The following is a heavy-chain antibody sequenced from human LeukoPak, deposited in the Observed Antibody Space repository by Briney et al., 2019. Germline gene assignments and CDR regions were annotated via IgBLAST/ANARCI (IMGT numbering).Heavy chain of an antibody. Sequence: ASVKVSCKASGYTFTGYYMHWVRQAPGQGLEWMGWVNPDSGGTNYAQKFQGRVTMTRDTSISTAYMELSRLRSDDTAVYYCARGIEEYQLLTDYWGQGTLVTVSS. CDR3: ARGIEEYQLLTDY. V-gene: IGHV1-2*02. D-gene: IGHD2-2*01. CDR1: GYTFTGYY. CDR2: VNPDSGGT. J-gene: IGHJ4*02.